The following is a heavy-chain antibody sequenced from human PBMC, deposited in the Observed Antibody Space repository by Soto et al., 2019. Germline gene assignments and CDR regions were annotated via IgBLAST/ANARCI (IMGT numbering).Heavy chain of an antibody. CDR3: AKDFGWELQLSHPYNNSGMDV. J-gene: IGHJ6*02. CDR1: GFTFRSHG. CDR2: MSFDGSNK. V-gene: IGHV3-30*18. Sequence: QVQLVESGGGVVQPGRSLRLSCAASGFTFRSHGMHWVRQAPGKGLEWVALMSFDGSNKYYADSVRGRFTISSDNSKNTLYLQMDILRPEDTSVYYCAKDFGWELQLSHPYNNSGMDVWGQGTKVTVSS. D-gene: IGHD1-1*01.